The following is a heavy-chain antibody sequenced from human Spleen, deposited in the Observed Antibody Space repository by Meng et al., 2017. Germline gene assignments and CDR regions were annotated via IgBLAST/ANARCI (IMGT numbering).Heavy chain of an antibody. CDR2: ISYDGSNK. V-gene: IGHV3-30*04. CDR1: GFTFSSYA. Sequence: SLKFSCAASGFTFSSYAMHWVRQAPGKGLEWVAVISYDGSNKYYADSVKGRFTISRDNSKNTLYLQMNSLRAEDTAVYYCARASDAFDIWGQGTMVTVSS. J-gene: IGHJ3*02. CDR3: ARASDAFDI.